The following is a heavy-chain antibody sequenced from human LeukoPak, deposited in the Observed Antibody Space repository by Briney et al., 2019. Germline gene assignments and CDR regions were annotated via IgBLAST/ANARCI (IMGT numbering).Heavy chain of an antibody. D-gene: IGHD6-13*01. Sequence: SETLSLTCTVSGGSISSYYWSWIRQPAGKGLEWIGRIYSTGSTNYNPSLKGRVTMSVDTSKNQFSLGLRSVTAADTAVYYCARQIASAGTAGFDFWGQGALVTVSS. CDR3: ARQIASAGTAGFDF. J-gene: IGHJ4*02. CDR2: IYSTGST. CDR1: GGSISSYY. V-gene: IGHV4-4*07.